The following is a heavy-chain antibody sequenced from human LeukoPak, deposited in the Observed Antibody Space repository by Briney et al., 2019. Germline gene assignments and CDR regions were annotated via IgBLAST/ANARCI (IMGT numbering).Heavy chain of an antibody. J-gene: IGHJ4*02. D-gene: IGHD2-15*01. CDR2: IKSKTDGGTT. Sequence: GGSLRLSCAASGFTFSNAWMSWVRQAPGKGLEWVGRIKSKTDGGTTDYAAPVKGRFTISRDDSKNTLYLQMNSLKTEDTAVYYCTTDQDLAVAGVFDYWGQGTLVTVSS. CDR3: TTDQDLAVAGVFDY. CDR1: GFTFSNAW. V-gene: IGHV3-15*01.